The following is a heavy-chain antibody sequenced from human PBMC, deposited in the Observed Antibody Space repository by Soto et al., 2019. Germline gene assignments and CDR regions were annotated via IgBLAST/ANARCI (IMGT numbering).Heavy chain of an antibody. CDR2: ISSSSSYI. V-gene: IGHV3-21*01. D-gene: IGHD2-2*01. CDR1: GLTLSNYA. CDR3: ARDGVYCSSTSCYDF. Sequence: GGSLRLSCAASGLTLSNYAMCWVRQDPGKGLEWVSSISSSSSYIYYADSVKGRFTISRDNAKHSLYLQMNSLRAEDTAVYYCARDGVYCSSTSCYDFWGQGTLVPVSP. J-gene: IGHJ4*02.